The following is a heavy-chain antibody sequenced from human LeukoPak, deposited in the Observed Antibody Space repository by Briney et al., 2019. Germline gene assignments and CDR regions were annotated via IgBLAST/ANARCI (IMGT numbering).Heavy chain of an antibody. CDR3: ARVLGFSFDY. CDR1: GYSISSGYY. J-gene: IGHJ4*02. CDR2: IYHSGST. Sequence: SETLSLTCTVSGYSISSGYYWGWIRQPPGKGLEWIGSIYHSGSTYYNPSLKSRVTISVDTSKNQFSLKLSSVTAADTAVYYCARVLGFSFDYWGQGTLVTVSS. V-gene: IGHV4-38-2*02. D-gene: IGHD3-3*01.